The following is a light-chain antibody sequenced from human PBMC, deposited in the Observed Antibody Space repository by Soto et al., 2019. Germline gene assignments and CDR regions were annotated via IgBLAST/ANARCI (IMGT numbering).Light chain of an antibody. CDR1: SEDIGAYDY. Sequence: QSALTQPAFVSASPGQSIFISCTGTSEDIGAYDYVSWYQQHPGKAPKLILYAVNDRPSGVSSRFSGSKSGNTASLTISGVQPDDEADYYCSSYRSSDTLEVFGTGTKVTVL. CDR3: SSYRSSDTLEV. J-gene: IGLJ1*01. CDR2: AVN. V-gene: IGLV2-14*01.